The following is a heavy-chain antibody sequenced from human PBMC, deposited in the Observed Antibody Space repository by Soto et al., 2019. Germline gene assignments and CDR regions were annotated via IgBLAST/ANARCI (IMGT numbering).Heavy chain of an antibody. J-gene: IGHJ6*02. V-gene: IGHV1-69*06. CDR1: GGTFSSYA. CDR3: ARSGYGDYGAYYYGMDV. CDR2: IIPIFGTA. Sequence: SVKVSCKASGGTFSSYAISWVRQAPGQGLEWMGGIIPIFGTANYAQKFQGRVTITADKSTSTAYMELSSLRSEDTAVYYCARSGYGDYGAYYYGMDVWGQGTTVTVSS. D-gene: IGHD4-17*01.